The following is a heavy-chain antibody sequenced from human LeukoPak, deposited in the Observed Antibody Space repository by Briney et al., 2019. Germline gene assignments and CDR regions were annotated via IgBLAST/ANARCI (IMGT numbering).Heavy chain of an antibody. V-gene: IGHV1-18*01. J-gene: IGHJ3*02. CDR3: ARDGFIGSAGVFDI. CDR1: GYTFTTYD. Sequence: ASVKVSCKTSGYTFTTYDISWVRQAPGQGLEWLGWINAYNGDTNYAQKFQGRVILSTDTSTDTAYMEMRSLRSDDTAVYFCARDGFIGSAGVFDIWGQGTMVTVSS. CDR2: INAYNGDT. D-gene: IGHD1-26*01.